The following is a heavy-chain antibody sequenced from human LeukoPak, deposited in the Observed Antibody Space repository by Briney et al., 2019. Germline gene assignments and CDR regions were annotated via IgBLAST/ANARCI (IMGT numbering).Heavy chain of an antibody. D-gene: IGHD5-18*01. J-gene: IGHJ4*02. CDR3: ARVVDTALYYFDY. V-gene: IGHV4-4*02. CDR1: GGSISSSYW. Sequence: SGTLSLTCAVSGGSISSSYWWSWVRQPPRKGLVCIGEIYHSGSTKYNPSLKSRVTISVDKSKNQFSLKLSSVTAADTAVYYCARVVDTALYYFDYWGQGTLVTVSS. CDR2: IYHSGST.